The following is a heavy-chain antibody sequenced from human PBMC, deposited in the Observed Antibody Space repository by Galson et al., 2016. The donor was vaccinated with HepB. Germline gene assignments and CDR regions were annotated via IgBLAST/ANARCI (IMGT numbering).Heavy chain of an antibody. V-gene: IGHV1-69*13. D-gene: IGHD2-15*01. CDR2: IIPALTTA. CDR1: GDTFNSYG. J-gene: IGHJ4*02. CDR3: ARGSERDVLVVGAALLY. Sequence: SVKVSCKASGDTFNSYGVNWVRQAPGQGLEWLGGIIPALTTAIYAQKFQGRVSITADASTKTAFMELSTLTSEDTALYYCARGSERDVLVVGAALLYWGQGTLITVSS.